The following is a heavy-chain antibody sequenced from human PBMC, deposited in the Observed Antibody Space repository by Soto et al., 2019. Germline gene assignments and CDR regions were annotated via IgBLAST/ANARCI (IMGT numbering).Heavy chain of an antibody. CDR3: ARQTSVVANFDY. CDR2: IIPILGIA. D-gene: IGHD2-21*01. J-gene: IGHJ4*02. CDR1: GGTFSSYT. V-gene: IGHV1-69*02. Sequence: QVQLVQSGAEVKKPGSSVKVSCKASGGTFSSYTISWVRQAPGQGLEWMGRIIPILGIANYAQKFQGRVTMTADKSTSTAYMELSSLRSEDTAVYYCARQTSVVANFDYWGQGTLVTVSS.